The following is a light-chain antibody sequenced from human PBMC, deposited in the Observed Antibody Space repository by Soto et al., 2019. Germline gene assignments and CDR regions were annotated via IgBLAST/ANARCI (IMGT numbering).Light chain of an antibody. CDR3: QQYGSSPPRT. J-gene: IGKJ1*01. V-gene: IGKV3D-15*01. CDR1: QSVSSK. CDR2: DAS. Sequence: EIVMTQSPATLSVSPGKRSTLSCRASQSVSSKLAWYQQKPGQAPRLLIYDASNRATGIPARFSGSGSGTEFTLTISRLQTEDFAVYYCQQYGSSPPRTFGHGTQVDIK.